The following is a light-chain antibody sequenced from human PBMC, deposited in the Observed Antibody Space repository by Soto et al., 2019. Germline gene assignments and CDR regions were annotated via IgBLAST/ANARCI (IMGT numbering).Light chain of an antibody. Sequence: QSALTQPRSVSGSPGQSVTISCTGTSSDVGGYNYVSWYQQHPGKAPKLMIYEVTNRPSGVSNRFSGSKSGNTASLTISGLQAEDEADYYCSSYTTSGTRVFGGGTKVTVL. CDR1: SSDVGGYNY. V-gene: IGLV2-14*01. J-gene: IGLJ3*02. CDR2: EVT. CDR3: SSYTTSGTRV.